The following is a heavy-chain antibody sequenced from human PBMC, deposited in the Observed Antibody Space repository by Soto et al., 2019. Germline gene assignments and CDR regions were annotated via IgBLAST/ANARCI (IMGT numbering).Heavy chain of an antibody. CDR3: LRDDQWAFDV. CDR1: GFNFRNYA. V-gene: IGHV3-48*01. CDR2: SSVGGGSI. D-gene: IGHD6-19*01. J-gene: IGHJ3*01. Sequence: EVQLVESGGGLIQPRRSLRISCAASGFNFRNYAMNWVRQAPGKGLEWISYSSVGGGSIFYAESVKGRFTVSRDDVQNTLCLQMSTLGAEDTVLYYCLRDDQWAFDVWSQGTMVIVSS.